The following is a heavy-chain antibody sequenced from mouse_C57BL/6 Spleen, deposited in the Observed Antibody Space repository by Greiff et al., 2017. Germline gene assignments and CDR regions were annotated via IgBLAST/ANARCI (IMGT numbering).Heavy chain of an antibody. CDR1: GFTFSDYG. V-gene: IGHV5-17*01. Sequence: EVNLVESGGGLVKPGGSLKLSCAASGFTFSDYGMHWVRQAPEKGLEWVAYISIGSSNIYYADTVKGRFTISRDNAKNTLFLQMTSLGSEDTAMYYCARNLLYDGYSYFDYWGQGTTLTVSS. CDR2: ISIGSSNI. CDR3: ARNLLYDGYSYFDY. J-gene: IGHJ2*01. D-gene: IGHD2-3*01.